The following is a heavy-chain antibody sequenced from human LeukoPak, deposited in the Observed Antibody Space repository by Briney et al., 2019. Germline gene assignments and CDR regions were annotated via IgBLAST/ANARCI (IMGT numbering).Heavy chain of an antibody. CDR2: TYYRSKWYN. J-gene: IGHJ3*02. Sequence: SQTLSLTCAISGDSFSSNSAAWNWIRQSPSRGLEWLVRTYYRSKWYNDYAVSVNSRITINPDTSKNQFSLQLNSVTPEDTAVYYCARDYCSGGSCYSDAFDIWGQGTMVTVSS. CDR3: ARDYCSGGSCYSDAFDI. CDR1: GDSFSSNSAA. D-gene: IGHD2-15*01. V-gene: IGHV6-1*01.